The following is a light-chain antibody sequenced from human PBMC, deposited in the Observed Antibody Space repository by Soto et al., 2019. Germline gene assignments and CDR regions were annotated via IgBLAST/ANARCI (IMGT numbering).Light chain of an antibody. CDR2: GAS. J-gene: IGKJ4*01. CDR1: QDIRSH. V-gene: IGKV3-20*01. Sequence: VLTQSPGTLSLSPGERVTLSCRASQDIRSHLAWYQQKPGQAPRLLIYGASSRATGIPDRFSGSGSGTDFTLTISRLEPEDFAVYYCQQYDSSPLTFGGGTKVDI. CDR3: QQYDSSPLT.